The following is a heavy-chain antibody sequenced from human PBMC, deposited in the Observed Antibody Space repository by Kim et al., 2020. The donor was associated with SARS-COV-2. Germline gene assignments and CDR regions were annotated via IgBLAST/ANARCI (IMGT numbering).Heavy chain of an antibody. V-gene: IGHV3-15*01. CDR3: TTGASSWYSYYYYGMDV. CDR1: GFTFSNAW. CDR2: IKSKTDGGTT. D-gene: IGHD6-13*01. J-gene: IGHJ6*02. Sequence: GGSLRLSCAASGFTFSNAWMSWVRQAPGKGLEWVGRIKSKTDGGTTDYAAPVKGRFTISRDDSKNTLYLQMNSLKTEDTAVYYCTTGASSWYSYYYYGMDVWGQGTTVTVSS.